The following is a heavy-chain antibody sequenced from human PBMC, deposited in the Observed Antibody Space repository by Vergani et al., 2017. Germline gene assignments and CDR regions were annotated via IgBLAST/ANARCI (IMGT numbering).Heavy chain of an antibody. J-gene: IGHJ4*02. D-gene: IGHD2-15*01. V-gene: IGHV4-61*02. CDR3: ARGXCLGGSCYKPLFDY. CDR2: IYTSGST. CDR1: GGSISSGSYY. Sequence: QVQLQESGPGLVKPSQTLALTCTVSGGSISSGSYYWSWIRQPAGKGLEWIGRIYTSGSTNYNPSLKSRVTMSEDTSKNQFSLNLTSVTAADTAVYFCARGXCLGGSCYKPLFDYWGQGILVTVSS.